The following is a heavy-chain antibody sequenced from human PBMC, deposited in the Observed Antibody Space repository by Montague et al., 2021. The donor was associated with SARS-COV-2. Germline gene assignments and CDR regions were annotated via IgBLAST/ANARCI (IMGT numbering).Heavy chain of an antibody. V-gene: IGHV4-39*01. D-gene: IGHD6-13*01. Sequence: SETLSLTCTVSGGSISSTTYRWGWTRQPPGKGLEWIGFISYSGTTFYNPSLKSRISMSVDTPKSQFSLNLTSVTAADTAVYYCTRGIDSYKTGYWGQGIQVTVSS. CDR3: TRGIDSYKTGY. CDR1: GGSISSTTYR. CDR2: ISYSGTT. J-gene: IGHJ4*02.